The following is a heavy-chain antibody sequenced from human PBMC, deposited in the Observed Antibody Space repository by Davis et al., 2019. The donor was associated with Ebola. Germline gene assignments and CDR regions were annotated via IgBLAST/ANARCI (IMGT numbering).Heavy chain of an antibody. CDR3: ARDGGTMIVAGFDY. CDR1: GFTLSGNA. CDR2: ISSSSSTI. D-gene: IGHD3-22*01. Sequence: GGSLRLSCAASGFTLSGNAIPWVRQAPGKGLEWVSYISSSSSTIYYADSVKGRFTISRDNAKNSLYLQMNSLRDEDTAVYYCARDGGTMIVAGFDYWGQGTLVTVSS. J-gene: IGHJ4*02. V-gene: IGHV3-48*02.